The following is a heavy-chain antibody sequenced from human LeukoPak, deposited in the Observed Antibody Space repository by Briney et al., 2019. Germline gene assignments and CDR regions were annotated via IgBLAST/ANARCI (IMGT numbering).Heavy chain of an antibody. CDR3: AKGKYSSSLYYFDY. J-gene: IGHJ4*02. V-gene: IGHV1-69*13. CDR1: GGTFSSYA. D-gene: IGHD6-6*01. CDR2: IIPIFGTA. Sequence: SVTVSCKASGGTFSSYAISWVRQAPGQGLEWMGGIIPIFGTANYAQKFQGRVTITADESTSTAYMELSSLRSEDTAVYYCAKGKYSSSLYYFDYWGQGTLVTVSS.